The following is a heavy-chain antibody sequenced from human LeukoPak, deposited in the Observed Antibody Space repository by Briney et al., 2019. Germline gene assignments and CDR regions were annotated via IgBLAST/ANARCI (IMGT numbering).Heavy chain of an antibody. D-gene: IGHD3-10*01. CDR2: IKQDGSEK. CDR3: ASQELVRGVGVYFDY. V-gene: IGHV3-7*01. J-gene: IGHJ4*02. Sequence: GGSLRLSCAASGFTFSSYWMSWVRQAPGKGLEWVANIKQDGSEKYYVDSVKGRFTISRDNAKNSLYLQMNSLRAEDTAVYYCASQELVRGVGVYFDYWGQGTLVTVSP. CDR1: GFTFSSYW.